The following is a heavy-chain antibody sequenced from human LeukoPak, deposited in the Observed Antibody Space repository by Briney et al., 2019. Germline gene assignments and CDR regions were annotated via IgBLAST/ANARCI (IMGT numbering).Heavy chain of an antibody. Sequence: PSETLSLTCTVSGASVSSGRYYWSWIRQHPGKGLEWIGYIYYSGSTYYNPSLKSRVTISVDTSKNQFSLKLSSVTAADTAVYYCARADGPTYYFDYWGQGTLVTVSS. CDR2: IYYSGST. V-gene: IGHV4-31*03. CDR1: GASVSSGRYY. D-gene: IGHD5-24*01. J-gene: IGHJ4*02. CDR3: ARADGPTYYFDY.